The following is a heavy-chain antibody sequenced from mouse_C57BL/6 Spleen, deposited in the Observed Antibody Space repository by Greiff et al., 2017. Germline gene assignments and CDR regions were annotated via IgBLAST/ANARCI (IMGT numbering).Heavy chain of an antibody. J-gene: IGHJ2*01. V-gene: IGHV5-6*01. Sequence: EVQRVESGGDLVKPGGSLKLSCAASGFTFSSYGMSWVRQTPDKRLEWVATISSGGSYTYYPDSVKGRFTISRDTAKNTLYLQMSSLKSEDTAMYYFARGDSAGSYFGYWGQGTTLTVSS. CDR3: ARGDSAGSYFGY. CDR2: ISSGGSYT. CDR1: GFTFSSYG. D-gene: IGHD3-2*02.